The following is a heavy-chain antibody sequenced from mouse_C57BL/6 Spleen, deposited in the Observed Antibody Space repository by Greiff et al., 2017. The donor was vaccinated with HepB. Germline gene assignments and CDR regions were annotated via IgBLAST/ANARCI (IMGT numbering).Heavy chain of an antibody. D-gene: IGHD4-1*01. Sequence: EVKLQESGGGLVQPGGSLKLSCAASGFTFSDYYMYWVRQTPEKRLEWVAYISNGGGSTYYPDTVKGRFTISRDNAKNTLYLQMSRLKSEDTAMYYCARQRGLGRYFDVWGTGTTVTVSS. CDR1: GFTFSDYY. CDR3: ARQRGLGRYFDV. J-gene: IGHJ1*03. CDR2: ISNGGGST. V-gene: IGHV5-12*01.